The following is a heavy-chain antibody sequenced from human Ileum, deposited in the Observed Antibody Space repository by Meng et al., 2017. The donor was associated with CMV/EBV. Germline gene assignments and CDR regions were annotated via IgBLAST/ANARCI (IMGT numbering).Heavy chain of an antibody. Sequence: TGYSGTISSGGYYWSWIRQHPGKGLEWIGYIYYSGSTYYNPSIKSRVAISVDTSKNQLSLKLSSVTAADKAVYYCARSSSTSCYRAWGQGTLVTVSS. CDR3: ARSSSTSCYRA. CDR1: SGTISSGGYY. CDR2: IYYSGST. J-gene: IGHJ4*02. D-gene: IGHD2-2*01. V-gene: IGHV4-31*03.